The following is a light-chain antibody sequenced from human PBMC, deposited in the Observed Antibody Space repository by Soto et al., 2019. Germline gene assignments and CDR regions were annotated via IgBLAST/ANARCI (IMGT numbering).Light chain of an antibody. CDR3: AAWDDSLSGTWV. CDR2: RNN. Sequence: QLVLTQPPSASGTPGQRVTISCSGSSSNIGRNYVYWYRQLPGTAPKLLIYRNNQRPSGVPDRFSGSKSGTSASLAISGLRSEDEADYYCAAWDDSLSGTWVFGGGTKLTVL. CDR1: SSNIGRNY. V-gene: IGLV1-47*01. J-gene: IGLJ3*02.